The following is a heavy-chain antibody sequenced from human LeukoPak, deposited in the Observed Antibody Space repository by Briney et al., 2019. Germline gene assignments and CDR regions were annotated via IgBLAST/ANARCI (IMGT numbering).Heavy chain of an antibody. CDR3: ARILCNYYDSSGYYPDY. D-gene: IGHD3-22*01. J-gene: IGHJ4*02. CDR2: IDWDDDK. V-gene: IGHV2-70*01. Sequence: SGPALVKPTQTLTLTCTFSGFSLSTGGMCVSWIRQPPGKALEWLALIDWDDDKYYSTSLKTRLTISKDTSKNRVVLTMTNMDPVDTATYYCARILCNYYDSSGYYPDYWGQGTLVTVSS. CDR1: GFSLSTGGMC.